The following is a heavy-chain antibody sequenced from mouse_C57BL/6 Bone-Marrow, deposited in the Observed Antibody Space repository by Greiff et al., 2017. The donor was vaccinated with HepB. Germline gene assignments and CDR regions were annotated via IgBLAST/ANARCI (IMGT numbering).Heavy chain of an antibody. V-gene: IGHV5-6*01. CDR3: ASLRYFDY. J-gene: IGHJ2*01. Sequence: EVQGVESGGDLVKPGGSLKLSCAASGFTFSSYGMSWVRQTPDKRLEWVATISSGGSYTYYPDSVKGRFTISRDNAKNTLYLQMSSLKSEDTAMYYCASLRYFDYWGQGTTLTVSS. CDR1: GFTFSSYG. CDR2: ISSGGSYT.